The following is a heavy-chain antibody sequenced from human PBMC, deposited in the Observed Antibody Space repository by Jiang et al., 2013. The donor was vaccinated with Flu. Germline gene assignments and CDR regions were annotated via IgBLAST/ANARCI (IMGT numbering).Heavy chain of an antibody. J-gene: IGHJ5*02. CDR1: GFSLSTSGVG. CDR2: IYWDDDK. CDR3: AQGKKYEDIVVVPAAMEGDWFDP. V-gene: IGHV2-5*02. Sequence: KPTQTLTLTCTFSGFSLSTSGVGVGWIRQPPGKALEWLALIYWDDDKRYSPSLKSRLTITKDTSKNQVVLTMTNMDPVDTATYYCAQGKKYEDIVVVPAAMEGDWFDPWGQGTLVTVSS. D-gene: IGHD2-2*01.